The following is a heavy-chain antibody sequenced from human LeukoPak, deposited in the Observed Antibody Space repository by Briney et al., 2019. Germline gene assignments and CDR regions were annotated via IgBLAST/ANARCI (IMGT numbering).Heavy chain of an antibody. J-gene: IGHJ4*02. Sequence: VASVKVSCKASGYSFTSNYIHWVRQAPGQGLEWMGMIYPRDGSTSYAQKFQGRVTMTRDTSISTAYMELSGLRSDDTAVYYCARDVGMTTAIIGSDYWGQGALVTVSS. CDR3: ARDVGMTTAIIGSDY. D-gene: IGHD4-17*01. CDR2: IYPRDGST. V-gene: IGHV1-46*01. CDR1: GYSFTSNY.